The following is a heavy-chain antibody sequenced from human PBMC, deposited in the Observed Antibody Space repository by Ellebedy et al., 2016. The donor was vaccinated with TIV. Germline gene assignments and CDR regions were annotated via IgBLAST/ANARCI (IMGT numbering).Heavy chain of an antibody. J-gene: IGHJ5*02. Sequence: PGGSLRLSCKGSGYNFPTYWINRVRQMPGQGLEWMGRIDPADSQTTYSPSFQGHVTIAVDKSANTAYLQWRRLKASDTAMYFCARQRGQLAVAGTGGWFDPWGQGTLVTVSS. CDR1: GYNFPTYW. CDR3: ARQRGQLAVAGTGGWFDP. V-gene: IGHV5-10-1*01. D-gene: IGHD6-19*01. CDR2: IDPADSQT.